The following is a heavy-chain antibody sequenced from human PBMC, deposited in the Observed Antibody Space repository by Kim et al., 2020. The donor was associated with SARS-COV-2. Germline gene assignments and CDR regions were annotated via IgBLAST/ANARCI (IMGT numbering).Heavy chain of an antibody. J-gene: IGHJ3*02. V-gene: IGHV3-30*02. D-gene: IGHD6-13*01. CDR3: AKGEKYSNSWYRNDAFYI. Sequence: VKGRFTVSRDNSKNTLYLQMNSLRAEDTAVYYCAKGEKYSNSWYRNDAFYICGQGTMVTVSS.